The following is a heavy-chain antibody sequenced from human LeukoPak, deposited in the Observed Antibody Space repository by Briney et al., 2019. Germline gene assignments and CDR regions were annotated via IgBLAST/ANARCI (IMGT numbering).Heavy chain of an antibody. Sequence: GASVKVSCKASGYTFTGYYMHWVRQAPGQGLEWMGWINPNSGGTNYAQKFQGRVTMTRDTSISTAYMELSRLRSDDTAVYYCARDLAVAGTGANDDYWGQGTLVTVSS. CDR3: ARDLAVAGTGANDDY. J-gene: IGHJ4*02. CDR2: INPNSGGT. D-gene: IGHD6-19*01. V-gene: IGHV1-2*02. CDR1: GYTFTGYY.